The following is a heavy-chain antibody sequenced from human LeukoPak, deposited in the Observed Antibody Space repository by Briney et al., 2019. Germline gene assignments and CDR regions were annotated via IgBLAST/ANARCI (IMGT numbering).Heavy chain of an antibody. V-gene: IGHV3-21*01. CDR3: ARDFLSESN. CDR1: GFTFSSYS. J-gene: IGHJ4*02. Sequence: GRSLRLSCAASGFTFSSYSMNWVRQAPGKGLEWVSSISSSSYIYSPDSVKGRFTISRDNAKNSLYLQMNSLRAEATDVYYCARDFLSESNWGQGTLVTVSS. CDR2: ISSSSYI.